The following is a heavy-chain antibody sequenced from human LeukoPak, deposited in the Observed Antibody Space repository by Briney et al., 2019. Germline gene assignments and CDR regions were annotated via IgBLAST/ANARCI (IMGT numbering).Heavy chain of an antibody. CDR1: AFTLSKYG. CDR3: ASILLWFVYDY. V-gene: IGHV3-23*01. Sequence: PGGSLRLPCGASAFTLSKYGVLGVRDAPGRAREGGAAISGRGGSTYYADSVKGRFTISRDNSKNTLYLQMNSLRAEDTAVYYCASILLWFVYDYWGQGTLVTVSS. CDR2: ISGRGGST. D-gene: IGHD3-10*01. J-gene: IGHJ4*02.